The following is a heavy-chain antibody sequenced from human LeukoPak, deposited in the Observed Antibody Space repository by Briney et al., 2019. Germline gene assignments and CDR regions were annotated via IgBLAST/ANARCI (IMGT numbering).Heavy chain of an antibody. CDR2: FYYRGST. CDR3: ARSPFEESIYYYGMDV. CDR1: GGSINTNPNY. J-gene: IGHJ6*02. Sequence: TTSETLSLTCTVSGGSINTNPNYWGWIRQPPGKGLEWIGCFYYRGSTYYNPSLKSRVTISVDRSKNQFSLKLSSVTAADTAVYYCARSPFEESIYYYGMDVWGQGTTVTVSS. V-gene: IGHV4-39*07. D-gene: IGHD3-10*01.